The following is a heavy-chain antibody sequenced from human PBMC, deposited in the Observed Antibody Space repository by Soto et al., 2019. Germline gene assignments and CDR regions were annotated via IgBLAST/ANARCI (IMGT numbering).Heavy chain of an antibody. Sequence: EVQLVESGGGLVKPGGSLRLSCAASGFTFSSYSMNWVRQAPGKGLEWVSSISSSSSYIYYADSVNGRFTISRDNDNNSLFLQMNSLRAEDTAVYYCATDVSWDIVLVVLDAFDFWGQGTMVTVSS. J-gene: IGHJ3*01. V-gene: IGHV3-21*01. D-gene: IGHD2-15*01. CDR3: ATDVSWDIVLVVLDAFDF. CDR1: GFTFSSYS. CDR2: ISSSSSYI.